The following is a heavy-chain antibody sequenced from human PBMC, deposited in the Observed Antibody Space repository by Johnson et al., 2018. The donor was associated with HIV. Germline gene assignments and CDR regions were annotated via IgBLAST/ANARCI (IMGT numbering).Heavy chain of an antibody. Sequence: EVQLVESGGGLVQPGGSLRLSCAASGFTFSSYWMSWVRQAPGKGLEWVANIKQDGSEKYYVDSVKGRFTISRDNSKNTLYLQMNSLRAEDTAVYYCARESSSSSGAFDIWGHGTMVTVSS. CDR2: IKQDGSEK. D-gene: IGHD6-6*01. J-gene: IGHJ3*02. CDR1: GFTFSSYW. CDR3: ARESSSSSGAFDI. V-gene: IGHV3-7*01.